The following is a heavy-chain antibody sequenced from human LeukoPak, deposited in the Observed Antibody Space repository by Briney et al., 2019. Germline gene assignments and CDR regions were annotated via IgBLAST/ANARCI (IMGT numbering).Heavy chain of an antibody. J-gene: IGHJ4*02. CDR3: ARFYDNRYFDY. V-gene: IGHV5-51*01. D-gene: IGHD3-22*01. CDR1: GYSFTTYW. Sequence: GESLKISCKGSGYSFTTYWIGWVRQMPGKGLGWMGIIYPGDSDTRYSPSFQGQVTISADKSISTAYLQWSSLKASDTAMYYCARFYDNRYFDYWGQGTLVTVSS. CDR2: IYPGDSDT.